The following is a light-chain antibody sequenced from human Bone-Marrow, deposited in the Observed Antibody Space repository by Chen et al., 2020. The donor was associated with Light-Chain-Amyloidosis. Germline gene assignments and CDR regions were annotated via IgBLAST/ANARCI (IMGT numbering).Light chain of an antibody. J-gene: IGLJ2*01. CDR3: CSYAGADNHVF. Sequence: QSALTQPPSASGSPGQSVTISCTGTSSDVGAYNYVTWYQLLPGEAPKLMIYGVNRRPSGFPGRFSGFKSGNTASLPVSGLQAEDEADYYCCSYAGADNHVFFGGGTKLTVL. CDR2: GVN. V-gene: IGLV2-8*01. CDR1: SSDVGAYNY.